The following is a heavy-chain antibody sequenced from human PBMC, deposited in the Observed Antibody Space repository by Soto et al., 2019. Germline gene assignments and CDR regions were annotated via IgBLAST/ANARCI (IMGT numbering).Heavy chain of an antibody. CDR3: ARRSYDFWSGYYKPHFDY. Sequence: PSETLSLTCAVYGGSFSGYYWSWIRQPPGKGLEWIGEINHSGSTNYNPSLKSRVTISVDTSKNQFSLKLSSVTAADTAVYYCARRSYDFWSGYYKPHFDYWGQGTLVTVSS. CDR2: INHSGST. J-gene: IGHJ4*02. V-gene: IGHV4-34*01. D-gene: IGHD3-3*01. CDR1: GGSFSGYY.